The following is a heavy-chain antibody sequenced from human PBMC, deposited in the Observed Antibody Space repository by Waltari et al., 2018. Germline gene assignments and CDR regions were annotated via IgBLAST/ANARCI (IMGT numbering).Heavy chain of an antibody. V-gene: IGHV1-3*01. J-gene: IGHJ4*02. CDR3: ARAYSSSWNYFDY. D-gene: IGHD6-13*01. CDR1: GYTFTSYA. Sequence: QVQLVQSGAEVKKPGASVKVSCKASGYTFTSYAMHWVRQATGPRLEWMGWITAGNGNTKYSQKFQGRVTIPRDTSASTAYMELSSLRSEDTAVYYCARAYSSSWNYFDYWGQGTLVTVSS. CDR2: ITAGNGNT.